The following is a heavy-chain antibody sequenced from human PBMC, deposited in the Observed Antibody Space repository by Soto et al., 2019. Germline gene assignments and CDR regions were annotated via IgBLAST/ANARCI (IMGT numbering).Heavy chain of an antibody. D-gene: IGHD2-8*01. V-gene: IGHV1-2*02. J-gene: IGHJ6*02. Sequence: QVQLEQSGPEVRRPGASVRVSCKASGYTFIDFYLHWVRQAPGQGLEWMGWVNPKSGGTFYAQRFQGRVSMTRDTSVNTAYMELNRLRFDDTAVYFCARDPMGRGVSHSYGMDVWGQATTVTVSS. CDR3: ARDPMGRGVSHSYGMDV. CDR1: GYTFIDFY. CDR2: VNPKSGGT.